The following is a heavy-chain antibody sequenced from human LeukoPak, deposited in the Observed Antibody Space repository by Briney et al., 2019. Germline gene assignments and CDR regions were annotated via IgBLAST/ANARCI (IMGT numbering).Heavy chain of an antibody. CDR2: ISWNSGSI. Sequence: GRSLRLSCAASGFTFDDYAMHWVRQAPGKGLEWVSGISWNSGSIGYADSVKGRFTISRDNAKNSLYLQMNSLRAEDTALYHCAKESEYVGAVDYWGQGTLVTVSS. CDR1: GFTFDDYA. D-gene: IGHD1-26*01. J-gene: IGHJ4*02. CDR3: AKESEYVGAVDY. V-gene: IGHV3-9*01.